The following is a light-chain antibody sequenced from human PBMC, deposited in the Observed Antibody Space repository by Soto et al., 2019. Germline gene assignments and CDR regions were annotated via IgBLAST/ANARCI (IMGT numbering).Light chain of an antibody. V-gene: IGLV2-23*02. Sequence: QSALTQPASVSGSPGQSITISCTGTSSDVGIYNLVSWYQQHPGKAPKLMIYEVSKRPSGVSNRFSGSKSGNTASLTISGLQAEDEADYYCCSHASSNTVVFGGGTKLTVL. CDR1: SSDVGIYNL. J-gene: IGLJ2*01. CDR2: EVS. CDR3: CSHASSNTVV.